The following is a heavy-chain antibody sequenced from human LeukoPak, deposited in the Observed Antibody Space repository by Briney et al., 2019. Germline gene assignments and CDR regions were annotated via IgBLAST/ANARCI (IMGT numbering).Heavy chain of an antibody. D-gene: IGHD3-10*01. CDR3: ARYFRGLYAFDM. Sequence: SETLSLTCSVSVGSISSYYWTWIRQPPGKGLEWIGYIFNTGSTNYNPSLKSRVNISIDTSKSQIPLKLRSVTAADTAMYYCARYFRGLYAFDMWGQGTMVTVSS. CDR2: IFNTGST. V-gene: IGHV4-59*01. CDR1: VGSISSYY. J-gene: IGHJ3*02.